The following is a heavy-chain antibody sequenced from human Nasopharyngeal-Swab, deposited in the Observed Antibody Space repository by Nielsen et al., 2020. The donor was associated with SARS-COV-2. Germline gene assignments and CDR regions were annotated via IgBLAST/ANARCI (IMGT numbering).Heavy chain of an antibody. CDR1: GYTFTSYW. CDR2: IYPGDSDT. CDR3: ARLRSSSWYDPGDFQH. V-gene: IGHV5-51*01. D-gene: IGHD6-13*01. Sequence: GGSLRLSCTGSGYTFTSYWICWVRQMPANGLEWMGIIYPGDSDTRNSPPFQGQVTISADKSISTAYLQWSSLKAADTAMDYCARLRSSSWYDPGDFQHWGQGTLVTVSS. J-gene: IGHJ1*01.